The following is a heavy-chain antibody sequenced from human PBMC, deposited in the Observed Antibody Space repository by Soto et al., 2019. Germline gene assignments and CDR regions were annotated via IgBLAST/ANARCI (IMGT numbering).Heavy chain of an antibody. Sequence: SETLSLTCIVSGGSIISYYWSWIRQPPGKGLEWIGHIYYSGSTNYNPSLKSRVTISVDTSKNHFSLKLSSVTAADTAVYYCARQRDCGGGSCAFDYWGQGAVVTVSS. V-gene: IGHV4-59*08. D-gene: IGHD2-15*01. CDR1: GGSIISYY. CDR3: ARQRDCGGGSCAFDY. CDR2: IYYSGST. J-gene: IGHJ4*02.